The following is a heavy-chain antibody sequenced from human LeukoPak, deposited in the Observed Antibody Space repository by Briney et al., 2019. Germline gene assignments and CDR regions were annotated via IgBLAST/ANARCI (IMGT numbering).Heavy chain of an antibody. J-gene: IGHJ4*02. CDR2: IYGSGGT. Sequence: PSETLSLTCTVSGGSISRHYWGWIRQPAGKGLEWIGRIYGSGGTDYNPSLNSRVAMSVDTSKNQISLKLTSVTAADTAVYYCAGDPSYSSGYFDYWGQGTLVTASS. V-gene: IGHV4-4*07. CDR1: GGSISRHY. CDR3: AGDPSYSSGYFDY. D-gene: IGHD5-12*01.